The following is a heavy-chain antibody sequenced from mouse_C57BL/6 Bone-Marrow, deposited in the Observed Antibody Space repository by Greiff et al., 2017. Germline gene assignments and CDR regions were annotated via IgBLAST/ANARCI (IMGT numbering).Heavy chain of an antibody. D-gene: IGHD1-1*01. CDR2: INPNNGGT. Sequence: VQLQQSGPELVKPGASVKISCKASGYTFTDYYMNWVKQSHGKSLEWIGDINPNNGGTSYNQKFKGKATLTVDKSSSTAYMELRSLTSEDSAVYYCARNGTGSSFAYWGQGTLVTVSA. CDR3: ARNGTGSSFAY. CDR1: GYTFTDYY. J-gene: IGHJ3*01. V-gene: IGHV1-26*01.